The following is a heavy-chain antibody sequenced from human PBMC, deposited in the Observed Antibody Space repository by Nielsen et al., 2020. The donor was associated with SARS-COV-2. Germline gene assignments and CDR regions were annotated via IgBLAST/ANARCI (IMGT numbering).Heavy chain of an antibody. CDR2: INWNGGST. Sequence: GESLKISCAASGFTFGSYGMSWVRQAPGKGLEWVSGINWNGGSTGYADSVKGRFTISRDNAKNSLYLQMNSLRAEDTALYHCARVYYDSSGYLNYFDYWGQGTLVTVSS. CDR3: ARVYYDSSGYLNYFDY. J-gene: IGHJ4*02. V-gene: IGHV3-20*01. CDR1: GFTFGSYG. D-gene: IGHD3-22*01.